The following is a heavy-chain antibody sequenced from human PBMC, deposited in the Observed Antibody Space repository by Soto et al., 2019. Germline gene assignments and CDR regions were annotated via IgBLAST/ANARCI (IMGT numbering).Heavy chain of an antibody. CDR2: INAGNSNT. D-gene: IGHD3-10*01. V-gene: IGHV1-3*01. J-gene: IGHJ6*02. CDR1: GYTFTSYA. Sequence: ASVKVSCKASGYTFTSYAMHWVRQAPGQRHEWMGWINAGNSNTKYSQKFQGRVTITRDTSASTAYMELSSLRSEDTAVYYCARYMLVREKGIDVWGQGTTVTVSS. CDR3: ARYMLVREKGIDV.